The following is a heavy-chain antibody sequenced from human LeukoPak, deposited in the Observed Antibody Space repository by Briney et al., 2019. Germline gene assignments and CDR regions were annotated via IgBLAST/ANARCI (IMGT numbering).Heavy chain of an antibody. D-gene: IGHD3-10*01. CDR1: GFTVSSSY. CDR2: IYSGGST. Sequence: GGSLRLSCAASGFTVSSSYMSWVRQAPGKGLEWVSLIYSGGSTYYADSVKGRFTTSRHNPKNTLFLQMNSLRAEDTAVYFCARNYGKGYYFDYWGQGTLVTVSS. J-gene: IGHJ4*02. CDR3: ARNYGKGYYFDY. V-gene: IGHV3-53*04.